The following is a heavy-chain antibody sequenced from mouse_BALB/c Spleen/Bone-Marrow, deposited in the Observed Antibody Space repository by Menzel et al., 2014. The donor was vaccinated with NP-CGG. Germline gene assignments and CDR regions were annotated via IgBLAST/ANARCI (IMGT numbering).Heavy chain of an antibody. V-gene: IGHV1-9*01. J-gene: IGHJ3*01. CDR3: ARRGHGFAWFAY. CDR2: ILPGSGST. CDR1: GYTFSSYW. Sequence: QVQLKESGTELMKPGASVRISCKATGYTFSSYWIEWVNQRPGHGLEWIGEILPGSGSTNYNEMFKGKATFTADTSSNTAYMQLSSLTSEDSAVYYCARRGHGFAWFAYWGQGTLVTVSA. D-gene: IGHD1-2*01.